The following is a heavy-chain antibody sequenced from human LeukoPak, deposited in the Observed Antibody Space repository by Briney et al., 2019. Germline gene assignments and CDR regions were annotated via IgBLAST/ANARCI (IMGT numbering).Heavy chain of an antibody. V-gene: IGHV1-2*02. J-gene: IGHJ4*02. Sequence: ASVKVSCKASGYTFTGYYMHWVRQAPGQGLEWMGWINPNSGGTNYAQKFQGRVTMTRDTSISTAYMKLSRLRSDDTAVYYCARGVVVVVAATDPYFDYWGQGTLVTVSS. CDR1: GYTFTGYY. CDR3: ARGVVVVVAATDPYFDY. D-gene: IGHD2-15*01. CDR2: INPNSGGT.